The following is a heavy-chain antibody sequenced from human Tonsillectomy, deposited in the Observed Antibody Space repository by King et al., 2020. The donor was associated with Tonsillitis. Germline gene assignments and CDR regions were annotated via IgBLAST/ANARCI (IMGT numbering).Heavy chain of an antibody. CDR1: GFTFSSYG. J-gene: IGHJ4*02. Sequence: VQLVESGGGVVQPGRSLRLSCAASGFTFSSYGMHWVRQAPGKGLEWVAVISYEGSNKYYADSVKGRFTISRDNSKNTLYLQMNSLRAEDTAVYYCARDCDYNRWFGELGGADYWGQGTLVTVSS. V-gene: IGHV3-33*05. CDR2: ISYEGSNK. CDR3: ARDCDYNRWFGELGGADY. D-gene: IGHD3-10*01.